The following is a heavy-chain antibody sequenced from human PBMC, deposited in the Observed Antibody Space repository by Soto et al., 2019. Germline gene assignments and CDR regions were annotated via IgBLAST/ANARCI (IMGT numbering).Heavy chain of an antibody. J-gene: IGHJ4*02. V-gene: IGHV4-59*01. D-gene: IGHD6-25*01. CDR3: ARERYSRDFDY. CDR2: IYYSGST. Sequence: SETLSLTCTVSGGSISSYYWSWIRQPPGKGLEWIGYIYYSGSTNYNPSLKSRVTISVDTSKNQFSLKLSSVTAADTAVYYCARERYSRDFDYWGQGTLVTVSS. CDR1: GGSISSYY.